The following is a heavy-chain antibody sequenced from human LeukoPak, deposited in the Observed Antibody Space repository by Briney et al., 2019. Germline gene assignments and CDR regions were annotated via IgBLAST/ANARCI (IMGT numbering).Heavy chain of an antibody. CDR2: TYYRSKWYN. Sequence: SQTPSLTCAISGDSVSSNSAAWNWIRQSPSRGLEWLGRTYYRSKWYNDYAVSVKSRITINPDASKNQFSLQLNSVTPEDTAVYYCARAYIAVADYYFDYWGQGTLVTVSS. CDR1: GDSVSSNSAA. J-gene: IGHJ4*02. D-gene: IGHD6-19*01. CDR3: ARAYIAVADYYFDY. V-gene: IGHV6-1*01.